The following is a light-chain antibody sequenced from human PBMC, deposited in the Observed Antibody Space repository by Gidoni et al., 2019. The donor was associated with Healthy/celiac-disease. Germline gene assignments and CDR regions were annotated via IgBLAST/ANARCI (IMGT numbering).Light chain of an antibody. CDR3: QQRSNWPPSIT. CDR1: QSVSSY. CDR2: DAS. J-gene: IGKJ5*01. V-gene: IGKV3-11*01. Sequence: ELVLTQSPATLSLSPGERATLSCRASQSVSSYLAWYQQKPGQAPRLLIYDASNRATGIPARFSGSGSGTDFTLTISSLEPEDFAVYYCQQRSNWPPSITFGQXTRLEIK.